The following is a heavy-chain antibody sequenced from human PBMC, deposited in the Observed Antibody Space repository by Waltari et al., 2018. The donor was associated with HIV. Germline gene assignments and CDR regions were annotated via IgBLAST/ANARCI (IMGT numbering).Heavy chain of an antibody. J-gene: IGHJ5*02. V-gene: IGHV1-3*01. D-gene: IGHD3-10*01. CDR2: INAGNGNT. CDR3: ARDYLPHTVPVRWYNWFDP. Sequence: QVQLVQSGAEVKKPGASVKVSCKASGYTFTSYAMHWVRQAPGQRLEWMGWINAGNGNTKDSQKYQGRVTITRDTSERTAYRELSSLRSEDTAVYYCARDYLPHTVPVRWYNWFDPWGQGTLVTVSS. CDR1: GYTFTSYA.